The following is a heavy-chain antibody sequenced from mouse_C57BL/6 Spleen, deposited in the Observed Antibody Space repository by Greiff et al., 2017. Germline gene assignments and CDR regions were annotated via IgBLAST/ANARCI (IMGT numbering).Heavy chain of an antibody. Sequence: QVQLQQPGAALVKPGASVKLSCKASGYTFTSYWMPWVKQRPGQGLEWIGEIDPSDSYTNYNQKFKGKATLTVATSSSTAYRQLSSLTSEDSAVYYCARRDYSDYFDYWGQGTTLTVSS. J-gene: IGHJ2*01. CDR3: ARRDYSDYFDY. CDR2: IDPSDSYT. V-gene: IGHV1-50*01. D-gene: IGHD2-12*01. CDR1: GYTFTSYW.